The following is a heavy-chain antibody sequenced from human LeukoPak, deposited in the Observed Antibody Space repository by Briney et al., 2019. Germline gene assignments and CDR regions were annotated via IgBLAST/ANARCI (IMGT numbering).Heavy chain of an antibody. V-gene: IGHV4-39*07. Sequence: PSETLSLTCTVSGGSISSALYHWGWIRQPPGKNLEWLGSVYYTWGTHNNPSLKSRVTISVDTSKNQFSLKLSSVTAADTAVYYCARDYGDFDWYFDLWGRGTLVTVSS. CDR1: GGSISSALYH. CDR3: ARDYGDFDWYFDL. CDR2: VYYTWGT. D-gene: IGHD4-17*01. J-gene: IGHJ2*01.